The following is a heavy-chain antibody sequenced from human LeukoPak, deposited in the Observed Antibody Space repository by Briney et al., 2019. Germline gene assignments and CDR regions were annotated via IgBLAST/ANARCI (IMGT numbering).Heavy chain of an antibody. J-gene: IGHJ4*02. CDR3: TTGGSMVRGVIRYY. D-gene: IGHD3-10*01. V-gene: IGHV3-15*01. Sequence: PGGSLRLSCAASGFTFSNAWMSWVRQAPGKGLEWVGRIKSKTDGGTTDYAAPGKGRFTISRDDSKNTLYLQMNSLKTEDTAVYYCTTGGSMVRGVIRYYWGQGTLVTVSS. CDR1: GFTFSNAW. CDR2: IKSKTDGGTT.